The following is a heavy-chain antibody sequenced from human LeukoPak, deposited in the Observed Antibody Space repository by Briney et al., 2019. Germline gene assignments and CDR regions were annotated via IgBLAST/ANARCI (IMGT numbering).Heavy chain of an antibody. CDR3: ARGSDYSGNGNGDWFDP. Sequence: ASVKVSCKASGFRFTSFGVSWVRQAPGQGLEWMGWISNYFGVTHYAEKFEDRVTMTIDTSTATAYMELRSLRYDDTAIYYCARGSDYSGNGNGDWFDPWGQGTVVTVSS. D-gene: IGHD4-11*01. V-gene: IGHV1-18*04. CDR1: GFRFTSFG. CDR2: ISNYFGVT. J-gene: IGHJ5*02.